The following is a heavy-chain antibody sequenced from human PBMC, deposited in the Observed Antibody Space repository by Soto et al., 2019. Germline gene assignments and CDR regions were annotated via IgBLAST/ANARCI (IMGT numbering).Heavy chain of an antibody. CDR1: GASLSDNY. CDR3: ARGRGAFDA. J-gene: IGHJ5*02. CDR2: INHSGNT. Sequence: SETLSLTCAVYGASLSDNYCNWLRQPPGKGLEWIGEINHSGNTNYNPSLRSRVTISIDTSKNQLSLNLRSVSAADTAVYYCARGRGAFDAWGQGTPVTVSS. V-gene: IGHV4-34*01.